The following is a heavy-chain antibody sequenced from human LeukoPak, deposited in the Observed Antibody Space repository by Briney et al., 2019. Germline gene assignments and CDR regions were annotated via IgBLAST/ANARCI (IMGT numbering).Heavy chain of an antibody. V-gene: IGHV3-66*04. CDR1: GFTVSTNS. CDR2: IYSGDTT. J-gene: IGHJ4*02. Sequence: GGSLRLSCAVSGFTVSTNSMTWVRQAPGKGLEWVSLIYSGDTTFYADSVKGRFTISRDNSKNTLYLQMNSLRAADTAMYYCARRGYGDYAPFGYWGQGILVTVSS. CDR3: ARRGYGDYAPFGY. D-gene: IGHD4-17*01.